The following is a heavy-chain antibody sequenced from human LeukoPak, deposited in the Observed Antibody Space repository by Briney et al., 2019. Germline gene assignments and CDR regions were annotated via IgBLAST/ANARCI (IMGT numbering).Heavy chain of an antibody. D-gene: IGHD6-19*01. Sequence: SETLSLTCTVSGYSISSGYYWGWIRQPPGKGLEWIGYIYYSGSTNYNPSLKSRVTISVDTSKNQFSLKLSSVTAADTAVYYCARVRAVAGRGGWFDPWGQGTLVTVSS. J-gene: IGHJ5*02. CDR1: GYSISSGYY. CDR2: IYYSGST. CDR3: ARVRAVAGRGGWFDP. V-gene: IGHV4-61*01.